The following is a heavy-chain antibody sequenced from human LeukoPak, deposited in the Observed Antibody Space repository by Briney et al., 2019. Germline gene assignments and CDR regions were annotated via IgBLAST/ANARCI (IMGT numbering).Heavy chain of an antibody. CDR2: ISWNSGSI. V-gene: IGHV3-9*01. J-gene: IGHJ6*02. Sequence: GGSLRLSCAASGFTFDDYAMHWVRQAPGKGLEWVAGISWNSGSIGYADSVKGRFTISRDNAKNSLYLQMNSLRAEDTALYYCARGYCSSTSCRYYSYGMDVWGQGTTVTVSS. CDR1: GFTFDDYA. D-gene: IGHD2-2*01. CDR3: ARGYCSSTSCRYYSYGMDV.